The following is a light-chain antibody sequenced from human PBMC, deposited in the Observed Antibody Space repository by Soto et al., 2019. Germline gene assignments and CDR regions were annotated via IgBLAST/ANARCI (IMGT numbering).Light chain of an antibody. Sequence: DIQMTQSPSSLSASVGDRVTITCRASQSISSYLNWYQQKPGKAPKLLIYAASSLQSGVPSRFSGSGSGTDFTLTISSLQPEDFATYYCPQSYSTPPTFVQGTKLDIK. CDR3: PQSYSTPPT. CDR1: QSISSY. J-gene: IGKJ1*01. CDR2: AAS. V-gene: IGKV1-39*01.